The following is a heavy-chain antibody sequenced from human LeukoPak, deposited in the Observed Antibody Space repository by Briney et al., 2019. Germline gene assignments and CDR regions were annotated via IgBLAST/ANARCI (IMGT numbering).Heavy chain of an antibody. J-gene: IGHJ1*01. D-gene: IGHD6-13*01. V-gene: IGHV4-59*01. Sequence: PSETLSLTCTVSGGSISSYYWSWIRQPPGKGLEWIGYIYYSGSTNYNPSLKSRVTISVDTSKNQFSLKLSSVTAADTAIYYCASIHGAAAANEYFQHWGQGTLVTVSS. CDR3: ASIHGAAAANEYFQH. CDR1: GGSISSYY. CDR2: IYYSGST.